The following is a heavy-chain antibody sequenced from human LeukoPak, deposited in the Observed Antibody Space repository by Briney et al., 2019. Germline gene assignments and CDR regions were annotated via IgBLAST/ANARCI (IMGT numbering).Heavy chain of an antibody. CDR2: IIPIFGTA. J-gene: IGHJ3*02. CDR1: GGTFSSYA. CDR3: ARSTYGLFDAFDI. D-gene: IGHD3/OR15-3a*01. V-gene: IGHV1-69*05. Sequence: SVKVSCKASGGTFSSYAISWVRQAPGQGLEWMGGIIPIFGTANYAQKFQGRVTITTDESTSTAYMELSSLRSEDTAVYYCARSTYGLFDAFDIWGQGTMVTVSS.